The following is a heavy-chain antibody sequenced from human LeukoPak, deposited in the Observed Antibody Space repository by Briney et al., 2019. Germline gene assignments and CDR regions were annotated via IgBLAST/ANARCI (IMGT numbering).Heavy chain of an antibody. Sequence: ASVKVSCKASGYTFTSYDINWVRQATGQGLEWMGWMNPNSGNTGYAQKFQGRVTITRNTSISTAYMELSSLRSEDTAVYYCARGGSTYYYDSSGYYIFDYWGQGTLVTVSS. CDR1: GYTFTSYD. D-gene: IGHD3-22*01. CDR2: MNPNSGNT. J-gene: IGHJ4*02. V-gene: IGHV1-8*03. CDR3: ARGGSTYYYDSSGYYIFDY.